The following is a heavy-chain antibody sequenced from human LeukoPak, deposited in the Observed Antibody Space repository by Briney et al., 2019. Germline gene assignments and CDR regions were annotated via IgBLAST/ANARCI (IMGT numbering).Heavy chain of an antibody. CDR1: GGSFSGYY. Sequence: SETLSLTCAVYGGSFSGYYWSWIRQPPGKGLEWIGEINHSGSTNYNPSLKSRVTISVDTSKNQFSLKLSSVTAADTAVYYCARGQIVVVPAAPGPIDHWGQGTLVTVSS. CDR2: INHSGST. J-gene: IGHJ4*02. D-gene: IGHD2-2*01. CDR3: ARGQIVVVPAAPGPIDH. V-gene: IGHV4-34*01.